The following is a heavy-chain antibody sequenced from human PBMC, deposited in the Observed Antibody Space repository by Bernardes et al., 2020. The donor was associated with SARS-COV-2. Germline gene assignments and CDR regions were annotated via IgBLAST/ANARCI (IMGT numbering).Heavy chain of an antibody. D-gene: IGHD2-2*01. Sequence: ASVKVSCKASGYTFTSYGISWVRQAPGQGLEWMGWISAYNGNTNYAQKLQGRVTMTTDTSTSTAYMELRSLRSDDTAVYYCAREDCSSTSCGMDVWGQGTTVTVSS. CDR3: AREDCSSTSCGMDV. J-gene: IGHJ6*02. CDR2: ISAYNGNT. V-gene: IGHV1-18*04. CDR1: GYTFTSYG.